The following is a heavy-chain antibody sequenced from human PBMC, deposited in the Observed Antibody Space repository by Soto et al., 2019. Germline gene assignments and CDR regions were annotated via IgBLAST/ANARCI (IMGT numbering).Heavy chain of an antibody. Sequence: EVQLVQSGAEVKKPGESLRISCKGSGYNFTSYWIIWVRQMPGKGLEWMGNIDTTDSFTNYSPSFQGHVTISTDKSMSTAYLQWGTLKASDTDMYYCARRAYDFWSGLDVWGQGTTVTISS. CDR1: GYNFTSYW. V-gene: IGHV5-10-1*03. CDR2: IDTTDSFT. J-gene: IGHJ6*02. CDR3: ARRAYDFWSGLDV. D-gene: IGHD3-3*01.